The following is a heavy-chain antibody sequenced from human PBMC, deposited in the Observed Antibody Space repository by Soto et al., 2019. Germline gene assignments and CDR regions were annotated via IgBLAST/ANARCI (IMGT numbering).Heavy chain of an antibody. CDR1: GGSISTYY. Sequence: HVQLQESGPGLVKPSETLSLTCTVSGGSISTYYWSWIRQPPGKGLEWIGYIYYDGSTSYNPSLRSRVTISVDTSKNQSSLILSSVTSADTAVYYCARDQLSSGLYVWFDPLGQGTLVTVSS. CDR3: ARDQLSSGLYVWFDP. D-gene: IGHD6-25*01. J-gene: IGHJ5*02. V-gene: IGHV4-59*01. CDR2: IYYDGST.